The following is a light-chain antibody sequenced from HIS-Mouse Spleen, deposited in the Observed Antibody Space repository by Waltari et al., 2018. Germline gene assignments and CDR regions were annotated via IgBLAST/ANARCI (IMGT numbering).Light chain of an antibody. Sequence: QSALTQPASVSGSPGQSITIPCTGTSSDVGSYNLVSWYQQHPGKAPKLRIYEGSKRPSGVSNRSSGSNAGNTASLTISGLQAEDEADYYCCSYAGSSTYVVFGGGTKLTVL. CDR2: EGS. CDR3: CSYAGSSTYVV. CDR1: SSDVGSYNL. V-gene: IGLV2-23*01. J-gene: IGLJ2*01.